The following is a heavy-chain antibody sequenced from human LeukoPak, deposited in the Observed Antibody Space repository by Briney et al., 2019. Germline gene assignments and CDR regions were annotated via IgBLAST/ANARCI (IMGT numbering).Heavy chain of an antibody. CDR2: INPNSGGT. D-gene: IGHD3-16*01. CDR1: GYTFTGYY. V-gene: IGHV1-2*02. CDR3: ARDRDYGSTDAFDI. Sequence: ASVKVSCKASGYTFTGYYMHWVRQAPGQGLEWMRWINPNSGGTNYAQKFRGRVTMTRDTSISTAYMELSRLRSDDTAVYYCARDRDYGSTDAFDIWGQGTMVTVSS. J-gene: IGHJ3*02.